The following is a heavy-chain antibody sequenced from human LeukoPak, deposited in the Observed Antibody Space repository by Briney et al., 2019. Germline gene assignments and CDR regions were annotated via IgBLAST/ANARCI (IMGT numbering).Heavy chain of an antibody. CDR2: TYYRSKWHN. CDR3: ARESYYYASVYDY. D-gene: IGHD3-10*01. Sequence: SQTLSLTCAISGDSVSSNSAAWNWIRQSPSRGLEWLGRTYYRSKWHNDYSPSVKSRITVNSDTSKNQFSLKLSSVTAADTAVYYCARESYYYASVYDYWGQGTLVTVSS. CDR1: GDSVSSNSAA. V-gene: IGHV6-1*01. J-gene: IGHJ4*02.